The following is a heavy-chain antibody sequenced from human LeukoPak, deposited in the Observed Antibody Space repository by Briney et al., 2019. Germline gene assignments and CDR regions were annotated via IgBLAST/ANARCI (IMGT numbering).Heavy chain of an antibody. J-gene: IGHJ6*03. CDR2: ISGDGGST. V-gene: IGHV3-43*02. CDR3: AKVGPAVGYYYYMDV. Sequence: GGSLRLSCAASGFTFDDYAMHWVRQAPGKGLEWVSLISGDGGSTYYADSVKGRFTISRDNSKNSLYLQMNSLRAEDTAVYYCAKVGPAVGYYYYMDVWGKGTTVTVSS. CDR1: GFTFDDYA. D-gene: IGHD4-23*01.